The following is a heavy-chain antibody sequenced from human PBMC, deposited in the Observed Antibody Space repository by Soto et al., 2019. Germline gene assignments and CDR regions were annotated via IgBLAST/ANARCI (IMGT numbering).Heavy chain of an antibody. CDR3: ARDVRDAMDV. V-gene: IGHV3-11*01. CDR1: GFTFSDYY. Sequence: QVQLVESGGGLVKPGGSLRLSCTASGFTFSDYYMTWIRQSPGKGLEWLSYISSSGSNIYYADSVKGRFTISRDNAKNSLHLQSNSLSAGDTAVYYCARDVRDAMDVWGQGTTVTVSS. CDR2: ISSSGSNI. J-gene: IGHJ6*02.